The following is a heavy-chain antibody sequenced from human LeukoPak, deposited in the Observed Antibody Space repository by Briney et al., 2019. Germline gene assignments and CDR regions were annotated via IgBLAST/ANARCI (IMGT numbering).Heavy chain of an antibody. CDR2: INQGGSAK. J-gene: IGHJ3*02. V-gene: IGHV3-7*01. Sequence: GGSLRLSCAASGFRFSGYWLSWVRQAPGKGLEWVAYINQGGSAKKYVDSVMGRFTISRDNAKNSLYLQMNNVRAEDTAVYYCARHFQAAYDIWGQGTRVPVSS. CDR3: ARHFQAAYDI. CDR1: GFRFSGYW.